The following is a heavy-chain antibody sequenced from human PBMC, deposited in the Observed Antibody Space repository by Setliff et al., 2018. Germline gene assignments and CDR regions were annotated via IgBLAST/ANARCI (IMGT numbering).Heavy chain of an antibody. Sequence: SETLSLTCAVYGGSFSGYYWSWIRQPPGKGLEWIGEINHSGSTNYNPSLKSRVTISVDTSKNQFSLKLSSVTAADTAVYYCARGITDFDYWGQGTLVTVSS. CDR1: GGSFSGYY. V-gene: IGHV4-34*01. CDR2: INHSGST. J-gene: IGHJ4*02. CDR3: ARGITDFDY.